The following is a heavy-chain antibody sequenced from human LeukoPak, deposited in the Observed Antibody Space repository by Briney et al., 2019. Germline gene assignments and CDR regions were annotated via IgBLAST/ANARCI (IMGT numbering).Heavy chain of an antibody. CDR1: GGSFSGYY. CDR3: ARGTMTTVTYYFDY. CDR2: INHSGST. D-gene: IGHD4-17*01. Sequence: PSGTLSLTCAVYGGSFSGYYWSWIRQPPGKGLEWIGEINHSGSTNYNPSLKSRVTISVDTSKSQFSLKLSSVTAADTAVYYCARGTMTTVTYYFDYWGQGTLVTVSS. J-gene: IGHJ4*02. V-gene: IGHV4-34*01.